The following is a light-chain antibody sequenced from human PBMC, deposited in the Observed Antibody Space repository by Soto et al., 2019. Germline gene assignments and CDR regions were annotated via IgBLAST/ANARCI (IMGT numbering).Light chain of an antibody. CDR3: SSYTSRTTQV. CDR1: SSDVGGYNY. J-gene: IGLJ1*01. V-gene: IGLV2-14*01. Sequence: QSALTQPASVSGSPGQSITISCTGTSSDVGGYNYVSWYQQHPGEATKLMIYDVSDRPSGVSNRFSGSKSDNTASLTISGLQAEDEADYYCSSYTSRTTQVFGTGTKVTVL. CDR2: DVS.